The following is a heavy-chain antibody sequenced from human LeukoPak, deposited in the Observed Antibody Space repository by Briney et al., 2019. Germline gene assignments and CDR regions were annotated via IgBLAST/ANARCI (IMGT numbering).Heavy chain of an antibody. Sequence: GESLKISCKASGYSFTNYWIAWARQKPGKGLEWMGIMHPGESEINYSPSFEGQVTISADTSISTAYLEWCSLKASDSAIYYCAKTIASLGSGARYFDPWGQGTMITVSS. J-gene: IGHJ5*02. CDR2: MHPGESEI. CDR3: AKTIASLGSGARYFDP. D-gene: IGHD5/OR15-5a*01. V-gene: IGHV5-51*01. CDR1: GYSFTNYW.